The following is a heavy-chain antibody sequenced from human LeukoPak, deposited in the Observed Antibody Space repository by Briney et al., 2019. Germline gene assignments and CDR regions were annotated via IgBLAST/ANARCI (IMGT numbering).Heavy chain of an antibody. CDR3: ASHGGTWLFDY. CDR1: GGSTNTNQ. J-gene: IGHJ4*02. V-gene: IGHV4-59*08. D-gene: IGHD1/OR15-1a*01. Sequence: SETLSLTCSASGGSTNTNQWSWIRQSPGEGLEWIGFIHYTGTTNYNPSLKSRVTTSVDTSKSQFSLRLSSMTAADTAVYYCASHGGTWLFDYWGQGTVVTVSS. CDR2: IHYTGTT.